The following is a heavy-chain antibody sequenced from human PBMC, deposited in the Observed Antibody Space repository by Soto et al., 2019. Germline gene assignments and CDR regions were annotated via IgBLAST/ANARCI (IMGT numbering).Heavy chain of an antibody. CDR3: ARQHPPYCSSTSCRGNDFDY. D-gene: IGHD2-2*01. CDR2: IDPSDSYT. Sequence: GESLKISCKGSGYSFTSYWISWVRQMPGKGLEWMGRIDPSDSYTNYSPSFQGHVTISADKSISTAYLQWSSLKASDTAMYYCARQHPPYCSSTSCRGNDFDYWGQGTLVTVSS. V-gene: IGHV5-10-1*01. J-gene: IGHJ4*02. CDR1: GYSFTSYW.